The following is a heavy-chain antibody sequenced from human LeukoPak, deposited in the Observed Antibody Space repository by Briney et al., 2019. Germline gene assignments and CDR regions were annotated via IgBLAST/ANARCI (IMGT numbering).Heavy chain of an antibody. J-gene: IGHJ5*02. CDR2: IKQDGSEK. D-gene: IGHD3-22*01. V-gene: IGHV3-7*01. Sequence: GGSLRLSCAASGFTFSSYWMSWVRQAPGKGLEWVANIKQDGSEKYYVDSVKGRFTISRDNSKNTLYLQMNSLRAEDTAVYYCARDSYDSNLNWFDPWGQGTLVTVSS. CDR1: GFTFSSYW. CDR3: ARDSYDSNLNWFDP.